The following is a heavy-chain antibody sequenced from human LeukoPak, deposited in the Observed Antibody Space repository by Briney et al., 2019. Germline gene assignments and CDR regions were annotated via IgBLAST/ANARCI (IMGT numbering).Heavy chain of an antibody. V-gene: IGHV4-4*07. D-gene: IGHD3-9*01. J-gene: IGHJ6*03. CDR1: GGSISNYY. CDR2: INTSGST. CDR3: ARCLTKTYYYYYMDV. Sequence: PSETLSLTCTVSGGSISNYYWSWIRQPAGKGLEWIGRINTSGSTHYNSSLKSRVTTSVDSSKNQFSLKLRSVTAADTAVYYCARCLTKTYYYYYMDVWGKGTTVTVSS.